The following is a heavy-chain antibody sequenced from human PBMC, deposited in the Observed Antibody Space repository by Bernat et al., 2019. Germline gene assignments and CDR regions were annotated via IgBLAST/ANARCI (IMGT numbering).Heavy chain of an antibody. CDR2: INHSGST. J-gene: IGHJ4*02. V-gene: IGHV4-39*07. CDR3: ARGGPAAIPVRVYSY. CDR1: GGSISSSSYY. Sequence: QLQLQESGPGLVKPSETLSLTCTVSGGSISSSSYYWSWIRQPPGKGLEWIGEINHSGSTNYNPSLKSRVTISVDTSKNQFSLKLSSVTAADTAVYYCARGGPAAIPVRVYSYWGQGTLVTVSS. D-gene: IGHD2-2*02.